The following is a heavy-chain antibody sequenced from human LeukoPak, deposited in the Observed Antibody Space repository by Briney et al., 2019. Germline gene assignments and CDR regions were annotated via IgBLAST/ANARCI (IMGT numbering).Heavy chain of an antibody. CDR3: ACIVPAAIRLKDV. V-gene: IGHV3-48*01. D-gene: IGHD2-2*01. Sequence: PGGSLRLSCAASGFTFSSYSMNWVRQAPGKGLEWVSYISSSSSTIYYADSVKGRFTISRDNAKNSLYLQMNSLRAEDTAVYYCACIVPAAIRLKDVWGKRTTVTVSS. J-gene: IGHJ6*04. CDR1: GFTFSSYS. CDR2: ISSSSSTI.